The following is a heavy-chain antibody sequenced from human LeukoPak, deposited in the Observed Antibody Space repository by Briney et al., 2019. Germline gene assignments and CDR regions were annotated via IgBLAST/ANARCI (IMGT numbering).Heavy chain of an antibody. J-gene: IGHJ4*02. CDR3: AKVGSNGYGFDY. D-gene: IGHD5-18*01. CDR1: GFTFSSYA. Sequence: GGSLRLSCAASGFTFSSYAMSWVRQAPGKGLEGVSAIGGSGGSTYCADSVKGRFTISRDNSKNTLYLQMDSLRAEDTAVYYCAKVGSNGYGFDYWGQGTLVTVSS. CDR2: IGGSGGST. V-gene: IGHV3-23*01.